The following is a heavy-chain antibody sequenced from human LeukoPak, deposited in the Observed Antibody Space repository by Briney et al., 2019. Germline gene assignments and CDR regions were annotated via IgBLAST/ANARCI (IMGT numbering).Heavy chain of an antibody. Sequence: GGSLRLSCAASGFTFSSYEMNWVRQAPGKGLEWVSYISSSGSTIYYADSVKGRFTISRDNAKNSLYLQMNSLRAEDTAVYYCARALSPGDYYDSSATDYWGQGTLVTVSS. V-gene: IGHV3-48*03. D-gene: IGHD3-22*01. CDR3: ARALSPGDYYDSSATDY. CDR2: ISSSGSTI. J-gene: IGHJ4*02. CDR1: GFTFSSYE.